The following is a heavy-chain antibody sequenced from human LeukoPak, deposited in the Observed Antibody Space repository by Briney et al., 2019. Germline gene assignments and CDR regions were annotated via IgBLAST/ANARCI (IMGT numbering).Heavy chain of an antibody. Sequence: GGSLRLSCAASGFIVSSSYMSWVRQAPGKGLEWVSVIYSGGSTYYADSVKGRFTISRDNSKNTLYLQMNSLRAEDTAVYYCACGSTHLYYYYMDVWGKGTTVTVSS. D-gene: IGHD2-2*01. CDR2: IYSGGST. CDR3: ACGSTHLYYYYMDV. J-gene: IGHJ6*03. V-gene: IGHV3-53*01. CDR1: GFIVSSSY.